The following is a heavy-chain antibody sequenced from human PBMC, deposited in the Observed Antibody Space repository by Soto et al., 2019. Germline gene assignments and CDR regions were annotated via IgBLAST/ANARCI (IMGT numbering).Heavy chain of an antibody. CDR3: ASDHRYSNGPTDYYYGMDV. V-gene: IGHV4-59*01. J-gene: IGHJ6*02. Sequence: SETLSLTCTVSGGSISSYYWSWIRQPPGKGLEWIGYIYYSGSTNYNPSLKSRVTISVDTSKNQFSLKVSSVTAADTAVYYCASDHRYSNGPTDYYYGMDVWGQGTTVTVSS. CDR2: IYYSGST. CDR1: GGSISSYY. D-gene: IGHD5-18*01.